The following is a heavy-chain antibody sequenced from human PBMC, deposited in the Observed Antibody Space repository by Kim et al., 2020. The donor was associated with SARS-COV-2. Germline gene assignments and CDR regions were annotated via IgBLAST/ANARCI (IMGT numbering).Heavy chain of an antibody. D-gene: IGHD6-13*01. Sequence: SETLSLTCTVSGGSISSSSYYWGWIRQPPGKGLEWIGSIYYSGSTYYNPSLKSRVTISVDTSKNQFSLKLSSVTAADTAVYYCARHGEAAAGFDYWGQGT. J-gene: IGHJ4*02. CDR3: ARHGEAAAGFDY. V-gene: IGHV4-39*01. CDR1: GGSISSSSYY. CDR2: IYYSGST.